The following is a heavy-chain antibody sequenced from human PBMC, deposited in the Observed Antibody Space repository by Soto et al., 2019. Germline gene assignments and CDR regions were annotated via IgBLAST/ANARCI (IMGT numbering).Heavy chain of an antibody. CDR1: GFTFSSYG. J-gene: IGHJ6*02. V-gene: IGHV3-30*03. D-gene: IGHD1-26*01. Sequence: GGSLRLSCAASGFTFSSYGMHWVRQAPGKGLEWVAVISYDGSNKYYADSVKGRFTISRDNSKNTLYLQMNSLRAEDTSVYYCAIVLWDHYYYYGMDVWGQGTTVTVSS. CDR3: AIVLWDHYYYYGMDV. CDR2: ISYDGSNK.